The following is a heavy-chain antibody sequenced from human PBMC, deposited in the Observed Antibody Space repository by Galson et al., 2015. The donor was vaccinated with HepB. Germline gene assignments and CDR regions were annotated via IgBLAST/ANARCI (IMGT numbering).Heavy chain of an antibody. CDR2: IIPIFGTA. Sequence: SVKVSCKASGGTFSSYAISWVRQAPGQGLEWMGGIIPIFGTANYAQKFQGRVTITADESTSTAYMELSSLRSEDTAVYYCARTTGTFDDDSSGYYHYWGQGTLVTVSS. CDR3: ARTTGTFDDDSSGYYHY. J-gene: IGHJ4*02. V-gene: IGHV1-69*13. CDR1: GGTFSSYA. D-gene: IGHD3-22*01.